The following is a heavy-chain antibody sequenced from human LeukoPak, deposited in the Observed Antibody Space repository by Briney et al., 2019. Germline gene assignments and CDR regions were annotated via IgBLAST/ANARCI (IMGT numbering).Heavy chain of an antibody. J-gene: IGHJ6*02. CDR1: GFTFSSYA. CDR2: ISGSGGST. V-gene: IGHV3-23*01. CDR3: AKGSGYYPYYGMDV. Sequence: GGSLRLSCAASGFTFSSYAMSWVRQAPGKGLEWVSAISGSGGSTYYADSVKGRFTISRDNSKNTLYLQMNSLRAEDTAVYYCAKGSGYYPYYGMDVWGQGTTVTVSS. D-gene: IGHD3-22*01.